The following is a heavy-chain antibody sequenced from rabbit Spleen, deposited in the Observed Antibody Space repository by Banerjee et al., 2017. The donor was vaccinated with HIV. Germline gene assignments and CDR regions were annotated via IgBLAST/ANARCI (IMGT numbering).Heavy chain of an antibody. CDR3: ARGGYGGHIWAMGW. CDR1: FY. V-gene: IGHV1S7*01. Sequence: FYLTWVRQAPGKGLEWIGIIDVGEGTTDYASWVNGRFTISSDNAQNTVDLQMSGLTAADTATYFCARGGYGGHIWAMGWWGPGTLVTVS. D-gene: IGHD3-1*01. J-gene: IGHJ6*01. CDR2: IDVGEGTT.